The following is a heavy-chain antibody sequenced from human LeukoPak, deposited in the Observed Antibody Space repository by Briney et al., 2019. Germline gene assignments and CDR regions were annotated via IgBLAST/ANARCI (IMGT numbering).Heavy chain of an antibody. D-gene: IGHD4-23*01. CDR2: MNPNSGNT. CDR3: ARAGATVVSPPFYYFDY. Sequence: ASVKVSCKASGYTFTSYDINWVRQATGQGLEWMGWMNPNSGNTGYAQKFQGRVTMTRNTSISTAYMELSSLRSEDTAVYYCARAGATVVSPPFYYFDYWGQGTLVTVSS. V-gene: IGHV1-8*01. CDR1: GYTFTSYD. J-gene: IGHJ4*02.